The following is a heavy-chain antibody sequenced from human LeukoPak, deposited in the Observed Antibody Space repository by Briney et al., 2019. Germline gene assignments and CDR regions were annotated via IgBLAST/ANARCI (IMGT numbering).Heavy chain of an antibody. J-gene: IGHJ5*02. CDR3: ARSRRITMIVVVITDNWFDP. V-gene: IGHV4-34*01. CDR1: GGSFSGYY. Sequence: SETLSLTCAVYGGSFSGYYWSWIRQPPGKGLEWIGEINRSGSTNYNPSLKSRVTISVATSKNQFSLKLSSVTAADTAVYYCARSRRITMIVVVITDNWFDPWGQGTLVTVSS. CDR2: INRSGST. D-gene: IGHD3-22*01.